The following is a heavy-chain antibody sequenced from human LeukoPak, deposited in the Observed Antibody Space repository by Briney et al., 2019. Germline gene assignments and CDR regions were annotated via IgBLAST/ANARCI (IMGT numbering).Heavy chain of an antibody. CDR3: AKDQMAIFGVGPNTNWFDP. V-gene: IGHV3-23*01. D-gene: IGHD3-3*01. J-gene: IGHJ5*02. CDR1: GFTFSSYG. CDR2: ISGSGGST. Sequence: GGSLRLSCAASGFTFSSYGMSWVRQAPGKGLEWVSAISGSGGSTYYADSVKGRFTISRDNSKNTLYLQMNSLRAEDTAVYYCAKDQMAIFGVGPNTNWFDPWGQGTLVTVSS.